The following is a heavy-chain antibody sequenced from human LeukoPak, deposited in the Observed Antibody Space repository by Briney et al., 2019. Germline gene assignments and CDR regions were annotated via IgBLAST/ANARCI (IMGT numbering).Heavy chain of an antibody. CDR2: IYYSGST. CDR3: ARHLDYGEANFDY. J-gene: IGHJ4*02. Sequence: SQTLSLTCTVSGGSISSGGYYWSWIRQHPGKGLEWIGYIYYSGSTSYNPSLKSRVTISVDTSKNQFSLKLSSVTAADTAVYYCARHLDYGEANFDYWGQGTLVTVSS. CDR1: GGSISSGGYY. V-gene: IGHV4-31*03. D-gene: IGHD4-17*01.